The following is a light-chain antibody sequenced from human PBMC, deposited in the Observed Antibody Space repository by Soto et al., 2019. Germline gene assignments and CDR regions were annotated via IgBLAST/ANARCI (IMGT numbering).Light chain of an antibody. J-gene: IGKJ1*01. Sequence: EIVMTQSPSSLSVPPVERGSLSWRASQSVSSNLAWYQQRPGQAPRLLIYDVSTGATGIPARFSGRRSGTEFTLTISSLQSEDFGVYYCQQYNSWPQTFGQGTKVDIK. CDR2: DVS. V-gene: IGKV3-15*01. CDR3: QQYNSWPQT. CDR1: QSVSSN.